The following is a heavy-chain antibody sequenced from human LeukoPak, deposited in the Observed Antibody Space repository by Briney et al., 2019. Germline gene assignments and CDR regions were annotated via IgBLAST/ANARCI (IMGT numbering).Heavy chain of an antibody. CDR1: GFTFSSYD. D-gene: IGHD2-15*01. CDR2: ISYDGSKK. Sequence: GGSLRLSCAASGFTFSSYDMHWVRQAPGKGLEWVAVISYDGSKKYYSDSVKGRCTISRDNSKNTLYLQMNSMRADDTAVYYCARERSGDRSDYFDYWGQGTLVTVSS. J-gene: IGHJ4*02. V-gene: IGHV3-30*03. CDR3: ARERSGDRSDYFDY.